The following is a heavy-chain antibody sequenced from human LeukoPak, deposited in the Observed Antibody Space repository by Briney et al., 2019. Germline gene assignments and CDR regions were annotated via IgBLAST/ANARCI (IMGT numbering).Heavy chain of an antibody. J-gene: IGHJ4*02. V-gene: IGHV3-23*01. CDR3: AKDTVIVVVVADY. Sequence: GGSMRLSCAASGFTFSSYAMSWVRQAPGKVLEWVSAISGSGGSTYYADSVKGRFTISRDNSKNTLYLQMNSLRAEDTAVYYCAKDTVIVVVVADYWGEGTLVTVSS. CDR2: ISGSGGST. D-gene: IGHD2-15*01. CDR1: GFTFSSYA.